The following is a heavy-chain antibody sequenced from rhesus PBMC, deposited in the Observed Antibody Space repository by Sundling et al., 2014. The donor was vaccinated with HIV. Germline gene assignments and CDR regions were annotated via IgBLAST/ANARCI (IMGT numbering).Heavy chain of an antibody. Sequence: QVQLQESGPGLVKPSETLSLTCAVSGGSISSSNWWNWIRQSPGKGLEWIGGIFGSGVNTKYNPSLPSRVTISIDTSKKQFSLKLTSVTAADTAVYYCARAPGWLPFDSWGPGVLVTVSS. V-gene: IGHV4-93*02. CDR1: GGSISSSNW. D-gene: IGHD6-37*01. J-gene: IGHJ4*01. CDR3: ARAPGWLPFDS. CDR2: IFGSGVNT.